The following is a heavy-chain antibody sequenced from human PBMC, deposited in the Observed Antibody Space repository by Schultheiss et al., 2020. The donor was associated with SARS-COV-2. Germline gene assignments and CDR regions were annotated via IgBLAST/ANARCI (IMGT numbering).Heavy chain of an antibody. Sequence: SVKVSCKASGYTFTSYDINWVRQATGQGLEWMGRIIPILGIANYAQKFQGRVTITADKSTSTAYMELSSLRSEDTAVYYCARVVVFRGYSYGPLDYWGQGTLVTVSS. J-gene: IGHJ4*02. CDR1: GYTFTSYD. V-gene: IGHV1-69*04. D-gene: IGHD5-18*01. CDR2: IIPILGIA. CDR3: ARVVVFRGYSYGPLDY.